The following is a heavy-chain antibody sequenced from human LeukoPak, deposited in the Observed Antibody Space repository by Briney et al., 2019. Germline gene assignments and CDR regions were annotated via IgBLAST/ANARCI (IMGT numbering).Heavy chain of an antibody. J-gene: IGHJ6*03. CDR2: IYTSGST. D-gene: IGHD2/OR15-2a*01. CDR3: ARGIGDPQAYYYYMDV. V-gene: IGHV4-4*07. Sequence: SETLSLTCTVSGGSISSYYWSWIRQPAGKGLEWIGRIYTSGSTNYNPSLKSRVTMSVDTSKNQFSLKLSSVTAADTAVYYCARGIGDPQAYYYYMDVWGKGTTVTVSS. CDR1: GGSISSYY.